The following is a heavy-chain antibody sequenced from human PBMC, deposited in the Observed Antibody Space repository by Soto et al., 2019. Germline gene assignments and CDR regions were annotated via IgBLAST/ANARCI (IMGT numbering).Heavy chain of an antibody. V-gene: IGHV4-30-2*01. CDR1: GGSISSGGYS. Sequence: SETLSLTCAVSGGSISSGGYSWSWIRQPPGKGLEWIGYIYHSGSTYYNPSLKSRVTISADTSKNQFSLKLSSVTAADTAVYYCATAPGPYWGQGTLVTVSS. J-gene: IGHJ4*02. CDR2: IYHSGST. CDR3: ATAPGPY.